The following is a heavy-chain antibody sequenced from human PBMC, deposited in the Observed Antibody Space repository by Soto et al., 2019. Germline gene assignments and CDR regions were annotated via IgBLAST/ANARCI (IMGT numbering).Heavy chain of an antibody. Sequence: GGSLILSCAASGFTFSSYGMHWVRQAPGKGLEWVAVIWYDGSNKYYADSVKGRFTISRDNSKNTLYLQTNSLRAEDTAVYYCARGNGGYSYGLLDTYYYGMDVWGQGTTVTVSS. CDR1: GFTFSSYG. CDR2: IWYDGSNK. D-gene: IGHD5-18*01. V-gene: IGHV3-33*01. J-gene: IGHJ6*02. CDR3: ARGNGGYSYGLLDTYYYGMDV.